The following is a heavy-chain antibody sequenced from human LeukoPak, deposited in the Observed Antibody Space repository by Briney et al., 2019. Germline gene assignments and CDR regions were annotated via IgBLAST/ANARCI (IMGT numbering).Heavy chain of an antibody. V-gene: IGHV3-7*01. CDR3: ATRGVAVPRTEFDY. D-gene: IGHD6-19*01. CDR2: IKEDGSKT. Sequence: GGSLRLSCAASGFTFNNHWMNWVRQAPGKGPEWVANIKEDGSKTFYVDSVKGRFTISRDNANNSLYLQMNSLRAEDSAVYYCATRGVAVPRTEFDYWGQGTLVTVSS. J-gene: IGHJ4*02. CDR1: GFTFNNHW.